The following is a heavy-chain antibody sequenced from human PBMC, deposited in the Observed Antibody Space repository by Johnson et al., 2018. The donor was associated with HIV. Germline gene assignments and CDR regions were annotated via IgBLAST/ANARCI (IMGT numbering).Heavy chain of an antibody. CDR3: ARGYCTSSSHCDAFDL. CDR2: ISYDGSDK. CDR1: GFTVSSNY. Sequence: QMLLVESGGGVVQPGRSLRLSCTASGFTVSSNYMTWVRQAPGTGLEWVEVISYDGSDKYYADSVKGRFTISRDNSKNTLYLQMNSLRAEDTAVYFCARGYCTSSSHCDAFDLWGQGTMVTVSS. D-gene: IGHD2-2*01. J-gene: IGHJ3*01. V-gene: IGHV3-30*03.